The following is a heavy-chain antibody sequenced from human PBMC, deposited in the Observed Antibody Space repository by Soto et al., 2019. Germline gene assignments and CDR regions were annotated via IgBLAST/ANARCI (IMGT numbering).Heavy chain of an antibody. D-gene: IGHD6-13*01. CDR3: AHSLPDYSSSWSLRSYYFDY. V-gene: IGHV2-5*01. Sequence: SGPTLVNPTQTLALTCPFSGFSLSTSGVGVGWIRQPPGKALEWLALIYWNDDKRYSPSLKSRLTITKDTSKNQVVLTMTNMDPVDTATYYCAHSLPDYSSSWSLRSYYFDYWGQGTLVTVS. CDR1: GFSLSTSGVG. J-gene: IGHJ4*02. CDR2: IYWNDDK.